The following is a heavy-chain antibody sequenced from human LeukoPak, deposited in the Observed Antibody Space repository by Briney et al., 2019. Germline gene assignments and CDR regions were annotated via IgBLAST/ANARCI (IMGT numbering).Heavy chain of an antibody. Sequence: PGGSLRLSCAASGFTLSSYSMNWVRQAPGKGLEWISYLSGSSSTIYYADSVKGRFTISRDNAKNSLYLQMNSLRAEDTAVYYCARDHSSGSLTFDYWGQGTLVTVSS. D-gene: IGHD6-19*01. V-gene: IGHV3-48*01. J-gene: IGHJ4*02. CDR1: GFTLSSYS. CDR3: ARDHSSGSLTFDY. CDR2: LSGSSSTI.